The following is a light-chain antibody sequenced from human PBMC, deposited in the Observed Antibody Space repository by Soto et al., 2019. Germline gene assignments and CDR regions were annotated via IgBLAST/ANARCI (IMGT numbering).Light chain of an antibody. CDR2: KVS. J-gene: IGKJ2*01. Sequence: DVVMTQSPLSLPVTLGQPASISCRSSQSLAYIDGNTYLNWFQQRPGQSPRRLIYKVSNRDSGVPERFSCSGSVTDFTLKISRVEAEDVGVYYCIQSTHGPPYTFGQGTKLEIK. CDR3: IQSTHGPPYT. V-gene: IGKV2-30*01. CDR1: QSLAYIDGNTY.